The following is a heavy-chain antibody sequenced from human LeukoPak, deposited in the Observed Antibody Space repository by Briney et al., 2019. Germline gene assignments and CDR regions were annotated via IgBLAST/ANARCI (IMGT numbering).Heavy chain of an antibody. D-gene: IGHD2-2*01. CDR2: IYHSGST. Sequence: SETLSLTCTVSGGSISSGTYYWGWIRQSPGKGLEWIGSIYHSGSTYYNPSFKSRVTMSVDTSKNQFSLKLSSVTAADTAVYYCASRICSSTSCYRSYDAFDIWGQGTMVTVSS. CDR3: ASRICSSTSCYRSYDAFDI. CDR1: GGSISSGTYY. J-gene: IGHJ3*02. V-gene: IGHV4-39*07.